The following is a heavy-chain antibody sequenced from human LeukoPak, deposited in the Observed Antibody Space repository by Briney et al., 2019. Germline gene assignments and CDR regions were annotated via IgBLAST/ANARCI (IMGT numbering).Heavy chain of an antibody. D-gene: IGHD3-9*01. CDR1: EYSFPSYW. CDR2: IYPGDSDT. CDR3: ARGASAIGNYNILTGYYNDYFDY. V-gene: IGHV5-51*01. J-gene: IGHJ4*02. Sequence: GESLKISFKGSEYSFPSYWIAWVRQMPGKGLEWMAVIYPGDSDTKYSPSFQGQVTVSVDKSITTAYLHWSSLKASDTAMYYCARGASAIGNYNILTGYYNDYFDYWGQGTLVTVSS.